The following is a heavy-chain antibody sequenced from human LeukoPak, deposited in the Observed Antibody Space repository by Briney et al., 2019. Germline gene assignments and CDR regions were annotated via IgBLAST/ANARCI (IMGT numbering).Heavy chain of an antibody. J-gene: IGHJ6*03. CDR3: TRDHSHFDHYYYYYMDV. CDR1: GYTFTSYG. V-gene: IGHV1-18*01. D-gene: IGHD3-9*01. Sequence: ASVKVSCKASGYTFTSYGISWVRQAPGQGLEWMGWISGYNGNTNYAQKLQGRVTMTTDTSTSTAYMELRSLRSDDTAVYYCTRDHSHFDHYYYYYMDVWGKGTTVTVSS. CDR2: ISGYNGNT.